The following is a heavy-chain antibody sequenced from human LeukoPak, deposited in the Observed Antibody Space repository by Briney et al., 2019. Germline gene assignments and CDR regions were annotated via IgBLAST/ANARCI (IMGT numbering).Heavy chain of an antibody. CDR1: GGSISSYY. CDR3: ARDNWNYGSSMDV. Sequence: SETLSLTCTVSGGSISSYYWSWIRQPPGKGLEWIGYIYYSGSTNYNPSLKSRVTISVDTSKDQFSLKLSSVTAADTAVYYCARDNWNYGSSMDVWGQGTTVTVSS. J-gene: IGHJ6*02. CDR2: IYYSGST. D-gene: IGHD1-7*01. V-gene: IGHV4-59*01.